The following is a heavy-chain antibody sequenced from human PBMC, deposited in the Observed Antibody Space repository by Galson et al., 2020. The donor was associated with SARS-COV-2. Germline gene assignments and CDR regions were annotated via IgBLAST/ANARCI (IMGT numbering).Heavy chain of an antibody. D-gene: IGHD1-26*01. V-gene: IGHV4-38-2*02. J-gene: IGHJ4*02. CDR1: GYSISSGYY. Sequence: SETLSLTCTVSGYSISSGYYWGWIRQPPGKGLEWIGSIYHSGSTYSNPSLKSRVTIPVDTSKNQFSLKLSSVTAAYTAVYYCARDLRGVGAGDYVGQGTLVTVSS. CDR2: IYHSGST. CDR3: ARDLRGVGAGDY.